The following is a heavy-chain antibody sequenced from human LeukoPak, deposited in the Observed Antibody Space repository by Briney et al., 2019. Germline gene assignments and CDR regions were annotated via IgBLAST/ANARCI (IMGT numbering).Heavy chain of an antibody. D-gene: IGHD2-15*01. CDR2: ISGSNGNT. V-gene: IGHV1-18*01. Sequence: ASVKVSCKASSYTFTRYGISWVRQAPGQGLEWMGWISGSNGNTNYAQKFQGRVSMTADTSTSTAYMELRSLRSDDTAVYYCARDPIVVVVAAIGGDAFDIWGQGTMVTVSS. CDR1: SYTFTRYG. CDR3: ARDPIVVVVAAIGGDAFDI. J-gene: IGHJ3*02.